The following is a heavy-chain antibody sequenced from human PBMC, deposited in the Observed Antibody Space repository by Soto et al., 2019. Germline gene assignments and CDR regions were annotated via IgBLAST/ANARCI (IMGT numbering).Heavy chain of an antibody. J-gene: IGHJ6*03. D-gene: IGHD2-2*01. Sequence: SETLSLTCTVSGGSISSYYWSWIRQPPGKGLEWIGYIYYSGSTNYNPSLKSRVTISVDTSKNQFSLKLSSVTAADTAVYYCARTRNDFENYYYYYMDVWGKGTTVTVSS. V-gene: IGHV4-59*01. CDR1: GGSISSYY. CDR2: IYYSGST. CDR3: ARTRNDFENYYYYYMDV.